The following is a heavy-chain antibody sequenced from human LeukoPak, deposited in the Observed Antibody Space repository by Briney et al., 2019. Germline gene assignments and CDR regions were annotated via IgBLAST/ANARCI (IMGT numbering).Heavy chain of an antibody. J-gene: IGHJ3*02. CDR3: AKRGWYALDAFDI. D-gene: IGHD6-19*01. V-gene: IGHV3-7*01. CDR1: GFTFSSYW. CDR2: IKQDGSEK. Sequence: GGSLRLSCAASGFTFSSYWMSWVRQAPGKGLEWVAKIKQDGSEKYYVDSVKGRFTISRDNAKNSLYLQMNSLRAEDTSVYYCAKRGWYALDAFDIWGQGTMVTVSS.